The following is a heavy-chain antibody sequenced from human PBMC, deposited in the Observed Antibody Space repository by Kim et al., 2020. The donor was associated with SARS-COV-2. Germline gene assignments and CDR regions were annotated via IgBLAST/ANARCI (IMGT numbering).Heavy chain of an antibody. V-gene: IGHV3-23*01. D-gene: IGHD2-8*02. J-gene: IGHJ6*02. Sequence: GGSLRLSCAASGFTFSSYAMSWVRQAPGKGLEWVSAISGSGGSTYYADSVKGRFTISRDNSKNTLYLQMNSLGAEDTAVYYCAKVRARLLGYYYYGMDVWGQGTTVTVSS. CDR2: ISGSGGST. CDR3: AKVRARLLGYYYYGMDV. CDR1: GFTFSSYA.